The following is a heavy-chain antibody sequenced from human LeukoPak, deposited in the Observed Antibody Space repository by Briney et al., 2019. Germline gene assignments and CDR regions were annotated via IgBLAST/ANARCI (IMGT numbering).Heavy chain of an antibody. Sequence: GGSLRLSCAASGFTFSSYWMSWVRQAPGKGLEWVANIKQDGNEKYYVDSVKGRFTISRDNAKNSLYLQMNSLRAEDTAVYYCARRIAAAAAPYYFDYWGQGTLVTVSS. D-gene: IGHD6-13*01. CDR3: ARRIAAAAAPYYFDY. CDR1: GFTFSSYW. V-gene: IGHV3-7*01. CDR2: IKQDGNEK. J-gene: IGHJ4*02.